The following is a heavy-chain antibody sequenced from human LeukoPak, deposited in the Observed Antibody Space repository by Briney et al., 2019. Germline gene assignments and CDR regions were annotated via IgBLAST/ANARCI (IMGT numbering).Heavy chain of an antibody. CDR1: GFTVGSNY. V-gene: IGHV3-66*01. J-gene: IGHJ2*01. Sequence: GGSLRLSCAASGFTVGSNYMSWVRQAPGKGLEWVSVIYSGGSTYYADSVKGRFTISRDNSKNTLYLQMNSLRAEDTAVYYCARVPRIAVAGTPGGWYFDLWGRGTLVTVSS. CDR3: ARVPRIAVAGTPGGWYFDL. CDR2: IYSGGST. D-gene: IGHD6-19*01.